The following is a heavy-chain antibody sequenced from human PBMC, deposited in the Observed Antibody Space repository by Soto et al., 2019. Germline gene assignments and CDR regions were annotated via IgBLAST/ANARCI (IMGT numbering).Heavy chain of an antibody. D-gene: IGHD2-15*01. J-gene: IGHJ6*02. CDR1: GFSFSTYS. CDR2: IGRRSDI. CDR3: AREEAAWPLAYGLDV. Sequence: GSLRLSCEASGFSFSTYSMHWVRQAPGKGLEWVSSIGRRSDIYYADSVKGRFTISRDNAKNSVSLQMNSLRDEDTAVYYRAREEAAWPLAYGLDVWGQGTTVTVSS. V-gene: IGHV3-21*01.